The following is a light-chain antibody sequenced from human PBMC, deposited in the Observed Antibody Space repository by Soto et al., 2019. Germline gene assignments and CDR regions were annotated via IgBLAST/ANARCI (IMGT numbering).Light chain of an antibody. CDR3: QQYSSYWT. V-gene: IGKV1-5*01. CDR1: QSVSGW. J-gene: IGKJ1*01. CDR2: DAT. Sequence: DLQMTQSPSTMSASVGDTVTVTCRASQSVSGWLAWYQQKPGKAPKLLIHDATSLESGVPSRFSGSGSGTEFTLTISSLQPDDFATYYCQQYSSYWTFDQGTKVDIK.